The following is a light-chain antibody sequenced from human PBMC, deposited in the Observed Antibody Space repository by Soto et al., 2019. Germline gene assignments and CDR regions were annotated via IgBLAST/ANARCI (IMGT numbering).Light chain of an antibody. CDR1: QSVSSN. CDR3: QQYNNWPLT. CDR2: GAS. J-gene: IGKJ4*01. Sequence: EVVITQSPATLSVSLGDRATHFCRASQSVSSNLAWYQQKPGQAPRLLIYGASTRATGIPARFSGSGSGTEFTLTISSLQSEDFAVYSCQQYNNWPLTFGGGTKVDI. V-gene: IGKV3-15*01.